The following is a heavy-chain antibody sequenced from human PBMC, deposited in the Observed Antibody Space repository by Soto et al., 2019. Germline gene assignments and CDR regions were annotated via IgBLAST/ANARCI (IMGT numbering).Heavy chain of an antibody. V-gene: IGHV3-49*04. CDR2: IRSKAYGGTT. CDR1: GFTFNDYT. D-gene: IGHD2-8*01. CDR3: TAGKLYPSLDFDY. J-gene: IGHJ4*02. Sequence: PGGSLRPSCTASGFTFNDYTLSWVRQAPGKGLEWVGFIRSKAYGGTTEYAASVKGRFTISRYDSKSIAYLQMNSLKTEDTAVYYCTAGKLYPSLDFDYRGQGTLVTVSS.